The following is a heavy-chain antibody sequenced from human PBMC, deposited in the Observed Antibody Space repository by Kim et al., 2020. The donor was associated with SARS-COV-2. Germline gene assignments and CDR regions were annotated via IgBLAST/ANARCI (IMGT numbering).Heavy chain of an antibody. J-gene: IGHJ4*02. D-gene: IGHD5-18*01. V-gene: IGHV4-39*01. CDR3: ARLQGWIQLWYFDY. Sequence: PALKCRVTLSVDTSKNQFSLKRSSVTAADTAVYYCARLQGWIQLWYFDYWGQGTLVTVSS.